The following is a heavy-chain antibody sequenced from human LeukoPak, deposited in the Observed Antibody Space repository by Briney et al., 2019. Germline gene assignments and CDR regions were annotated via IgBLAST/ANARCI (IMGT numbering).Heavy chain of an antibody. CDR1: GYTFTGYY. V-gene: IGHV1-2*02. D-gene: IGHD3-10*01. CDR2: INPNSGGT. J-gene: IGHJ6*02. CDR3: ARMAIRGLHGMPV. Sequence: GASVKVSCKASGYTFTGYYMHWVRPAPGQGLEWMGWINPNSGGTNYAQKFQDRVTITRDTSISTAYMERSMLISDDTAGYYLARMAIRGLHGMPVWGQGTTVTVSS.